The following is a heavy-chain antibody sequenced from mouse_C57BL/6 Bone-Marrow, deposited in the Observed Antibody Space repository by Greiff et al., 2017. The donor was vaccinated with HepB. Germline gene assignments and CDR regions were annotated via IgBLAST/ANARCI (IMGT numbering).Heavy chain of an antibody. CDR3: ARRNYGSSYGYLYFDV. Sequence: EVKLVESGGDLVKPGGSLKLSCAASGFTFSSYGMSWVRQTPDKRLDWVATISSGGSYTYYPDSVKGRFTISRDNAKNTLYLQMSSLKSEDTAMYYCARRNYGSSYGYLYFDVWGTGTTVTVSS. J-gene: IGHJ1*03. CDR2: ISSGGSYT. V-gene: IGHV5-6*02. CDR1: GFTFSSYG. D-gene: IGHD1-1*01.